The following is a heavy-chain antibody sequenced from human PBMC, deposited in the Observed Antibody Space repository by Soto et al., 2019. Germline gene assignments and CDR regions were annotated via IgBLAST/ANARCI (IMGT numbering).Heavy chain of an antibody. J-gene: IGHJ6*02. Sequence: GESLKISCKGSGYSFINYWIAWVRQMPGRGLEWMGIISPGDSHTKYSPSLQGQVTISADKSISTAYLQWSSLKASDTAMYYCARAGGYSRTTPNQRAYDMDVWGQGTTVTVSS. CDR1: GYSFINYW. V-gene: IGHV5-51*01. D-gene: IGHD6-13*01. CDR3: ARAGGYSRTTPNQRAYDMDV. CDR2: ISPGDSHT.